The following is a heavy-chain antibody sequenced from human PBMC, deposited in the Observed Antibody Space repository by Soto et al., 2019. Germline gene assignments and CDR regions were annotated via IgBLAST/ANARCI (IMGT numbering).Heavy chain of an antibody. J-gene: IGHJ6*02. D-gene: IGHD3-3*01. Sequence: ASVKVSCKASGYTFTSYGFSSVRQAPGQGLEWMGWISAYNGNTNYAQKLQGRVTMTTDTSTSTAYMELRSLRSEDTAVYYCARDLGYDFWSGYLPYYYYGMDVWGQGTTVTVSS. V-gene: IGHV1-18*01. CDR2: ISAYNGNT. CDR1: GYTFTSYG. CDR3: ARDLGYDFWSGYLPYYYYGMDV.